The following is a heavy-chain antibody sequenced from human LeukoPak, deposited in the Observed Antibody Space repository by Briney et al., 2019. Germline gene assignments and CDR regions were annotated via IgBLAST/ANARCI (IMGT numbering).Heavy chain of an antibody. CDR3: ARVREVEMATPMPDAFDI. CDR2: IYYSGST. V-gene: IGHV4-59*01. CDR1: GGSFSGYY. J-gene: IGHJ3*02. D-gene: IGHD5-24*01. Sequence: KPSETLSLTCAVYGGSFSGYYWSWIRQPPGKGLEWIGYIYYSGSTNYNPSLKSRVTISVDTSKNQFSLKLSSVTAADTAVYYCARVREVEMATPMPDAFDIWGQGTMVTVSS.